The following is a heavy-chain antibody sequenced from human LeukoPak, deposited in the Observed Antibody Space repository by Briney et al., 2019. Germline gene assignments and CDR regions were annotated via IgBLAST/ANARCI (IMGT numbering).Heavy chain of an antibody. J-gene: IGHJ4*02. V-gene: IGHV3-20*04. CDR2: ISWDGGST. CDR3: ARGVGNYRYYFDF. Sequence: GGSLRLSCAASGFTFSSYGMSWVRQAPGKGLEWVSLISWDGGSTYYADSVKGRFTISRDNGKNSLYLQMNSLRAEDTAVYYCARGVGNYRYYFDFWGQGTLVTVSS. CDR1: GFTFSSYG. D-gene: IGHD3-22*01.